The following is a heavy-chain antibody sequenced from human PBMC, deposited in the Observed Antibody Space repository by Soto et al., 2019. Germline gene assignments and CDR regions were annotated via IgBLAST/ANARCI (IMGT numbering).Heavy chain of an antibody. V-gene: IGHV4-59*01. CDR2: IYYSGST. CDR1: GGSISSYY. D-gene: IGHD3-22*01. J-gene: IGHJ4*02. CDR3: ARVGGYPPFFDD. Sequence: SETLSLTCTVSGGSISSYYWSWIRQPPGKGLEWIGYIYYSGSTNYNPSLKSRVTISVDTSKNQFSLKLSSVTAADTAVYYCARVGGYPPFFDDWGQGTLVTVSS.